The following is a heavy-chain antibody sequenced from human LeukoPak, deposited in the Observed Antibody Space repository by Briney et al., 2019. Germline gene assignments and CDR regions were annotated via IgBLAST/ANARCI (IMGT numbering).Heavy chain of an antibody. D-gene: IGHD3-22*01. CDR3: ARGVKFDYYYYMDV. Sequence: SETLSLTCTVSGGSFSPYYWSWIRQSPGKGLEWIAYIHYSGRTNYNTSLKSRVTISVDMSKKQFSLTLASVPAADTAVYYCARGVKFDYYYYMDVWGKGTTVPVSS. CDR1: GGSFSPYY. CDR2: IHYSGRT. V-gene: IGHV4-59*01. J-gene: IGHJ6*03.